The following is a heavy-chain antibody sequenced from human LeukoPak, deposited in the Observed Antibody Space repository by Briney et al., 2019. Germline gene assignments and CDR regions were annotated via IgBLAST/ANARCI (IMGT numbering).Heavy chain of an antibody. CDR3: ARGTYYYGSGSPETGY. CDR1: GFTFSGYW. D-gene: IGHD3-10*01. V-gene: IGHV3-7*03. J-gene: IGHJ4*02. CDR2: IKQDGSEK. Sequence: GGSLRLSCVASGFTFSGYWMSWVRQAPGKGLEWMANIKQDGSEKYYVDSVKGRFTISRDNAKNSLYLQMNSRRAEDTAVYYCARGTYYYGSGSPETGYWGQGTLVTVS.